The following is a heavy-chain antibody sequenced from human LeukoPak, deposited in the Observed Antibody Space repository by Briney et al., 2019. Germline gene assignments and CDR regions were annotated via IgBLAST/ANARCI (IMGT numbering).Heavy chain of an antibody. Sequence: SETLSLTCTVSGGSISSSSYYWGWIRQPPGKGLEWIGSIYYSGSTYYNPSLKSRVTISVDTSKNQFSLKLSSVTAADTAVYYCARGTWEFGINWFDPWGQGTLVTVSS. J-gene: IGHJ5*02. CDR3: ARGTWEFGINWFDP. CDR2: IYYSGST. D-gene: IGHD1-26*01. V-gene: IGHV4-39*07. CDR1: GGSISSSSYY.